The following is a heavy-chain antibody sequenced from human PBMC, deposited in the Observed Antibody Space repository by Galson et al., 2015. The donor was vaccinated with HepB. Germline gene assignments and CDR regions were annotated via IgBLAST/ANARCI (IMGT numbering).Heavy chain of an antibody. Sequence: SETLSLTCTVSGGSISSYYWSWIRQPPGKGLEWIGYIYYSGSTNYNPSLKSRVTISVDTSKNQFSLKLSSVTAADTAVYYCARVSPGIAVAGTVVYGMDVWGQGTTVTVSS. J-gene: IGHJ6*02. CDR3: ARVSPGIAVAGTVVYGMDV. CDR1: GGSISSYY. CDR2: IYYSGST. V-gene: IGHV4-59*01. D-gene: IGHD6-19*01.